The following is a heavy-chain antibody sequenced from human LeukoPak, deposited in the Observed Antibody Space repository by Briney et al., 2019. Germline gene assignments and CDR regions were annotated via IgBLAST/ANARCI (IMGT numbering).Heavy chain of an antibody. D-gene: IGHD1-26*01. CDR1: GYTFTGYY. V-gene: IGHV1-2*02. J-gene: IGHJ3*02. CDR2: INPNSGGT. Sequence: GASVKVSCKASGYTFTGYYMHWVRQAPGQGPEWMGWINPNSGGTNYAQRFQGRVTMTRDTSISTAYMELSRLRSDDTAVYYCARRGSPGGFDIWGQGTMVIVSS. CDR3: ARRGSPGGFDI.